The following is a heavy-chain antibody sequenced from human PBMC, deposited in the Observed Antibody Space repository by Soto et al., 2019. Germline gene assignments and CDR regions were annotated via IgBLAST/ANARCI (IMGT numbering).Heavy chain of an antibody. V-gene: IGHV4-59*01. CDR1: GGSISSYY. CDR3: AGDGYSSYFDY. J-gene: IGHJ4*02. CDR2: MYYSGRT. D-gene: IGHD6-13*01. Sequence: SETLSLTCTVSGGSISSYYWSWIRQPPGKGLEWIGYMYYSGRTNYNPSLKSRVTISVDTSKNQFSLKLSSVTAADAAVYYCAGDGYSSYFDYWGQGTLVTVSS.